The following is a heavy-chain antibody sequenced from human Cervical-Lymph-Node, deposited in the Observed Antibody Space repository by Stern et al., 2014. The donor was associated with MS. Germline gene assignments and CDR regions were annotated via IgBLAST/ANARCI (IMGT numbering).Heavy chain of an antibody. V-gene: IGHV2-70*11. CDR3: ARIKFGDYDYGMDV. D-gene: IGHD3-16*01. CDR1: GFALSTSGMC. J-gene: IGHJ6*02. CDR2: IDWDDDR. Sequence: ESGPALVKPTQTLTLTCTFSGFALSTSGMCVSWLRQPPGKALEWLACIDWDDDRYYSPSLKTRLTISKDTSKNQVFLTMTDMDPVDTATYYCARIKFGDYDYGMDVWGQGTTVTVSS.